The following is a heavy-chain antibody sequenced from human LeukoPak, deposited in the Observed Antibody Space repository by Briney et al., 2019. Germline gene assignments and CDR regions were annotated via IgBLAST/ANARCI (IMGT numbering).Heavy chain of an antibody. V-gene: IGHV3-33*01. CDR2: IGYDGSNK. D-gene: IGHD6-13*01. Sequence: PGRSLRLSCAASGFTFSSYGMHWVRQAPGKGLEWVAVIGYDGSNKYYADSVKGRLTISRDNSKNTLYLQMNSLRAEDTAVYYCARDLVPLAAAGYYGMDVWGQGTTVTVSS. CDR1: GFTFSSYG. CDR3: ARDLVPLAAAGYYGMDV. J-gene: IGHJ6*02.